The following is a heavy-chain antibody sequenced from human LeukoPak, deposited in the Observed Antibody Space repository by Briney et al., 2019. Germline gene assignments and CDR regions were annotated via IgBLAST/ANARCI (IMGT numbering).Heavy chain of an antibody. J-gene: IGHJ4*02. V-gene: IGHV4-59*01. CDR2: ISYSGST. CDR3: ARARRRNGYNFVSRFDY. Sequence: PSETLSLTCTVSGGSISSYYWSWIRQPPGKGLEWIACISYSGSTKYNPSLKSRVSISVDTSKNQLSLKLSSGTAADTAVYYCARARRRNGYNFVSRFDYWGQGTLVTVSS. CDR1: GGSISSYY. D-gene: IGHD5-24*01.